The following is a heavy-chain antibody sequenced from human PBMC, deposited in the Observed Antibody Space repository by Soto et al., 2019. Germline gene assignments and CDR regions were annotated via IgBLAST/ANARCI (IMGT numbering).Heavy chain of an antibody. CDR1: GFTFSSYS. V-gene: IGHV3-48*02. J-gene: IGHJ4*01. CDR3: ARGGCSTSCYAYADV. D-gene: IGHD2-2*01. Sequence: GGSLRLSCAAFGFTFSSYSLTWVRQAPGKGLEWVSYISRSSSTIYYADSVKGRFTISRDNAKNSLYLQMNSLRDEDTAVYYCARGGCSTSCYAYADVWGLGTLVTVSS. CDR2: ISRSSSTI.